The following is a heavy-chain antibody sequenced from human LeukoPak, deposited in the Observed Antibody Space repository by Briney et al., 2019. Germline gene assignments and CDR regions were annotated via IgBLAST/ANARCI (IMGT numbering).Heavy chain of an antibody. J-gene: IGHJ6*02. CDR3: ARDRGSEFGDSYYYGMDV. CDR2: INPNSGGT. D-gene: IGHD3-16*01. Sequence: GASVKVSRKASGYTFTGYYMHWVRQAPGQGLEWMGWINPNSGGTNYAQKSQGRVTMTRDTSISTAYMELSRLRSDDTAVYYCARDRGSEFGDSYYYGMDVWGQGTTVTVSS. CDR1: GYTFTGYY. V-gene: IGHV1-2*02.